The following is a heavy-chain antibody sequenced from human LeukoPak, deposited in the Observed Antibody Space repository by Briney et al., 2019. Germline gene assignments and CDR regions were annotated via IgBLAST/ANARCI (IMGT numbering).Heavy chain of an antibody. CDR2: ISGSGGST. CDR1: GFTVSSYA. V-gene: IGHV3-23*01. J-gene: IGHJ4*02. D-gene: IGHD4-17*01. Sequence: GGSMRLSCAASGFTVSSYAMSWVRHLHGKVRGWVSAISGSGGSTYYADSVKGRFTISRDNSKNTLYLQMNSLRAEDTAVYYCAKDPDDYGFDYWGQGTLVTVSS. CDR3: AKDPDDYGFDY.